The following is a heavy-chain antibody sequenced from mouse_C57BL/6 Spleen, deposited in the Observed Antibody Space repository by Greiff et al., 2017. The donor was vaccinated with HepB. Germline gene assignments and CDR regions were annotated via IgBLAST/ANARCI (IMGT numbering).Heavy chain of an antibody. V-gene: IGHV1-26*01. J-gene: IGHJ2*01. D-gene: IGHD2-3*01. CDR1: GYTFTDYY. Sequence: EVQLQQSGPELVKPGASVKISCKASGYTFTDYYMNWVKQSHGKSLEWIGDINPNNGGTSYNQKFKGKATLTVDKSSSTAYMELRSLTSEDSAVYYCARDGWLLPFDYWGQGTTLTVSS. CDR3: ARDGWLLPFDY. CDR2: INPNNGGT.